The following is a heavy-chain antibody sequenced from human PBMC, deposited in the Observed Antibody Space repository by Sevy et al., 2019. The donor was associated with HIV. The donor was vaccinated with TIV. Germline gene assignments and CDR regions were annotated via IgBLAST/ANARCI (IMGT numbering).Heavy chain of an antibody. Sequence: GGSLRLSCAASGFTFSNAWMSWVRQAPGKGLEWVGRIKSKTDGGTTDYAAPMKGRFTISRDDSKNTLCLQMNSLKTEDTAVYYCTTDSFTGIVASGEGWGQGTLVTVSS. CDR3: TTDSFTGIVASGEG. CDR1: GFTFSNAW. J-gene: IGHJ4*02. D-gene: IGHD1-26*01. CDR2: IKSKTDGGTT. V-gene: IGHV3-15*01.